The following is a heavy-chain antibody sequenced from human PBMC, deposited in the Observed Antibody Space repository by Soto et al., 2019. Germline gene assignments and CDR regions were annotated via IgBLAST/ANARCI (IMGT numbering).Heavy chain of an antibody. D-gene: IGHD6-6*01. CDR2: IYYRGNT. V-gene: IGHV4-39*07. J-gene: IGHJ6*02. CDR3: ASIRWVLVREGYYYYYGMDV. CDR1: GDSINSDKYY. Sequence: PSETLSLTCSVSGDSINSDKYYWGWIRQPPGKGLEWIGSIYYRGNTYYNPSLQTRVTISVDKSKNQFSLKLSAVTAADTAVYYCASIRWVLVREGYYYYYGMDVWGQGTTVTVSS.